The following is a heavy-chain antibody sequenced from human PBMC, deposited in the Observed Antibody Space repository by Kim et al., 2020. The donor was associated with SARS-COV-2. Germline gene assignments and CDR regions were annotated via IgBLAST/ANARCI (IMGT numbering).Heavy chain of an antibody. Sequence: GGSLRLSCAASGFSFSNVWMSWVRQAPGKGLEWVGRIKRKDERERETTDYAAPVKGRFSISRDDSKSTVYLQMNGLKSEDTAVYYCAAGLGRTDTDYWGQGTLVTVSS. J-gene: IGHJ4*02. V-gene: IGHV3-15*01. CDR3: AAGLGRTDTDY. D-gene: IGHD1-1*01. CDR2: IKRKDERERETT. CDR1: GFSFSNVW.